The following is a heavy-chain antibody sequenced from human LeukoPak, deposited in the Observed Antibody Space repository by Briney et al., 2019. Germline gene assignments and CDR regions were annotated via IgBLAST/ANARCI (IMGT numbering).Heavy chain of an antibody. CDR1: GFTFSSYG. V-gene: IGHV3-23*01. Sequence: GGSLRLSCAASGFTFSSYGMSWVRQAPGMGLEWVSGITGSGGSTYYADSVKGRFTISRDNSKNTLYLQMNSLRAEDTAVYYCARIRGIDYWGQGTLVTVSS. D-gene: IGHD3-10*01. CDR2: ITGSGGST. J-gene: IGHJ4*02. CDR3: ARIRGIDY.